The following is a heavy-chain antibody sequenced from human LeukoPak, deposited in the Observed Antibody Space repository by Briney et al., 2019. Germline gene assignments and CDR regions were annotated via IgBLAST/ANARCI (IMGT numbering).Heavy chain of an antibody. D-gene: IGHD4-17*01. CDR2: IYYSGST. CDR3: ARTNDGDYYYGMDV. CDR1: GGSISSYC. J-gene: IGHJ6*02. Sequence: SETLSLTCTVSGGSISSYCWSWIRQPPGKGLEWIGYIYYSGSTNYNPSLKSRVTISVDTSKNQFSLKLSSVTAADTAVYYCARTNDGDYYYGMDVWGQGTTVTVSS. V-gene: IGHV4-59*01.